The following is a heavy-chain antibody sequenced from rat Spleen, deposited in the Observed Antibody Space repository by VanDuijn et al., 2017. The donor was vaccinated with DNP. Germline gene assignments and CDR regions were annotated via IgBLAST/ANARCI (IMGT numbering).Heavy chain of an antibody. CDR1: GFTFSNYY. J-gene: IGHJ2*01. CDR3: TRDGPPYYGVPFDY. Sequence: EVQLVESGGGLVQPGRSLKLSCAASGFTFSNYYMAWVRQAPTKGLEWVAYISTGGGSTYYRDSVKGRFTISRDNANSILNLQMTSLRSEDTATYYCTRDGPPYYGVPFDYWGQGVMVTVSS. D-gene: IGHD1-7*01. V-gene: IGHV5-27*01. CDR2: ISTGGGST.